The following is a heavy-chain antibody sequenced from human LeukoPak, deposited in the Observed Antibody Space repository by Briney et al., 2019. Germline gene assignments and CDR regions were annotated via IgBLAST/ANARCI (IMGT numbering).Heavy chain of an antibody. CDR2: ISSSSSYI. D-gene: IGHD6-13*01. V-gene: IGHV3-21*01. CDR1: GFTFSSYS. J-gene: IGHJ4*02. Sequence: PGGSLRLSCAASGFTFSSYSMNWVRQAPGKGLEWVSSISSSSSYIYYADSVKGRFTISRDNAKNSLYLQMNSLRAEDTAVYYCAREEAAAGSHKFDYWGQGTLVTVSS. CDR3: AREEAAAGSHKFDY.